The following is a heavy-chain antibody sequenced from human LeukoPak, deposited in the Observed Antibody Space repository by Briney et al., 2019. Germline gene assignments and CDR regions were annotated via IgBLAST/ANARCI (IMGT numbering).Heavy chain of an antibody. D-gene: IGHD3-10*02. Sequence: GGSLRLSCAASGFNFRSHEMNWVRQAPGKGLEWISYISTLSNTIYYADSVKGRFTISRDNAKNSVYLQMNRLRVEDTAVYYCAELGITMIGGVWGKGTTVTISS. CDR2: ISTLSNTI. CDR1: GFNFRSHE. J-gene: IGHJ6*04. CDR3: AELGITMIGGV. V-gene: IGHV3-48*03.